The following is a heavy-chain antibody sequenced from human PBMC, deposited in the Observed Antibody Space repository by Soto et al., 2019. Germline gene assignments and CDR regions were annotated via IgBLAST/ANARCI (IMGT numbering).Heavy chain of an antibody. V-gene: IGHV1-69*12. CDR1: GGTFSSYV. D-gene: IGHD3-16*01. CDR3: ARGFGMATIWWSGAGYYYYGMDV. J-gene: IGHJ6*02. CDR2: IIPIFGTA. Sequence: QVQLVQSGAEVKKPGSSVKVSCKASGGTFSSYVISWVRQAPGQGLEWMGGIIPIFGTANYAQKFQGRVTITADESTSTAYMELSSLRSEDTAVYYCARGFGMATIWWSGAGYYYYGMDVWGQGTTVTVSS.